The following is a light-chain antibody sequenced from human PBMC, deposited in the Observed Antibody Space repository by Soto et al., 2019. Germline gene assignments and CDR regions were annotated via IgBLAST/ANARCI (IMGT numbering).Light chain of an antibody. J-gene: IGLJ3*02. CDR2: DVS. Sequence: QSALTQPRSVSGSPGQSVTISCTGTSSDVGGYNYVSCYQQHPGKPPKLMICDVSKRPSGVPDRFSGSKSGTAASLTISGLQAEDEADYYWCSYAGSYTWVFGGGTKLTVL. CDR3: CSYAGSYTWV. V-gene: IGLV2-11*01. CDR1: SSDVGGYNY.